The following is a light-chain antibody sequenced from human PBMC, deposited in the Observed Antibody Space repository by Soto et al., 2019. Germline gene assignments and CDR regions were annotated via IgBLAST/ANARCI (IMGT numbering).Light chain of an antibody. CDR2: AAF. J-gene: IGKJ1*01. V-gene: IGKV1-8*01. Sequence: AIRMTQSPSSFSASTGDRVTVTCRASQCISSSLAWYQQEPGKAPKLLIYAAFTLESRDPSRFSGSGSVTDFNLTISCLQSEYCATYYCQPYYSYPRTFGQGTKVEIK. CDR3: QPYYSYPRT. CDR1: QCISSS.